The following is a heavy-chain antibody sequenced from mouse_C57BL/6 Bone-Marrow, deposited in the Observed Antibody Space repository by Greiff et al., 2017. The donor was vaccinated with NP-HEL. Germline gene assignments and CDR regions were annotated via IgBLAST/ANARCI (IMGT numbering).Heavy chain of an antibody. V-gene: IGHV2-2*01. CDR1: GFSFTSYG. Sequence: VKVVESGPGLVQPSQSLSITSTVSGFSFTSYGVHWVRQSPGKGLEWLGVIWSGGSTDYNAAFISRLSISKDNSKSQVFFKMNSLQADDTAIYYWARKAPGTWAYYWYFDVWGTGTTVTVSS. CDR2: IWSGGST. CDR3: ARKAPGTWAYYWYFDV. J-gene: IGHJ1*03. D-gene: IGHD4-1*01.